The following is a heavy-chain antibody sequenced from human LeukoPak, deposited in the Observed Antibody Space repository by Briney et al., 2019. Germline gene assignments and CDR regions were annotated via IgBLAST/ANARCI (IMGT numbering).Heavy chain of an antibody. Sequence: ASVKVSCKASGYTFTNYYMHWVRQAPGQGLEWMGIIIPGGGSTSYAQKFQGRVTMTRDTSTNTVYMELSSLRSEDTAVYYCARDGPLGDGNWGQGTLVTVSS. D-gene: IGHD3-16*01. CDR3: ARDGPLGDGN. CDR1: GYTFTNYY. CDR2: IIPGGGST. V-gene: IGHV1-46*01. J-gene: IGHJ4*02.